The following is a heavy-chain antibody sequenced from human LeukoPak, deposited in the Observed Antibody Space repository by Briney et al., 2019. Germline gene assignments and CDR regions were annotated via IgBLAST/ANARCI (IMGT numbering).Heavy chain of an antibody. V-gene: IGHV4-61*02. CDR1: GGSISSKSYY. Sequence: SETLSLTCTVSGGSISSKSYYWSWIRQPAGKGLEWIGRIYTSGSTDYNPSLKSRVTISVDTSKNQFSLKLSSVTAADTAVYYCARHNSRAGPPAFDIWGQGTMVTVSS. D-gene: IGHD1-14*01. CDR2: IYTSGST. J-gene: IGHJ3*02. CDR3: ARHNSRAGPPAFDI.